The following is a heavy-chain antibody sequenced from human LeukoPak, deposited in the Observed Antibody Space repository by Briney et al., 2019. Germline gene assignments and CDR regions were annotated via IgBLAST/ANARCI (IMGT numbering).Heavy chain of an antibody. CDR3: ARGNYLGY. J-gene: IGHJ4*02. CDR1: GFTVSSDY. Sequence: GGSLRLSCAVSGFTVSSDYMSWVRQAPGKGLEWVSVIYSGGNTDYADSVKGRFSISRDNSKNTLHLQMNSLRAEDTAVYYCARGNYLGYWGQGTLVTVSS. V-gene: IGHV3-53*01. CDR2: IYSGGNT.